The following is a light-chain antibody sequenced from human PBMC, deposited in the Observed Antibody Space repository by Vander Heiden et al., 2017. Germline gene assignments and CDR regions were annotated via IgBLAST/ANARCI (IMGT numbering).Light chain of an antibody. Sequence: SYEVTQPPSVSVSSGQTVSIACSGDNLGGRYVCWYQQRAGQSPLLVIFQSTERPSGIPERFSASNSVDTATLTISGTQAMDEADYYCQAWIGTGAVFGTGTKLTVL. J-gene: IGLJ1*01. CDR3: QAWIGTGAV. V-gene: IGLV3-1*01. CDR2: QST. CDR1: NLGGRY.